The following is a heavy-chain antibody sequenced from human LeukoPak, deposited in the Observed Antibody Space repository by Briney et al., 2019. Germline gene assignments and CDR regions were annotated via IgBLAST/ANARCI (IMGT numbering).Heavy chain of an antibody. J-gene: IGHJ4*02. D-gene: IGHD3-22*01. Sequence: GASVKVSCKASGYTFTRYYMHWVRQAPGQGLEWMGWINPNSGGTNYAQKFQGRVTMTSDTSIRTAYMELSRLRSDGTAVYCCATAEVVVITTALDYWGQGTLVTVSS. V-gene: IGHV1-2*02. CDR1: GYTFTRYY. CDR2: INPNSGGT. CDR3: ATAEVVVITTALDY.